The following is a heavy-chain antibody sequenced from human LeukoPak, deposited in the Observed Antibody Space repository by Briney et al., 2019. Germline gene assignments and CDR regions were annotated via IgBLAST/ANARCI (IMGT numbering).Heavy chain of an antibody. V-gene: IGHV3-33*08. CDR1: GFTFSSYG. CDR2: IWYDGGNR. Sequence: GGSLRLSCAASGFTFSSYGMHWVRQAPGKGLEWVAVIWYDGGNRYYADSVKGRFTISRDNSKNTLYLQMNSLRAEDTAVYYCASAYDSSGYYYPDRYWGQGTLVTVSS. D-gene: IGHD3-22*01. CDR3: ASAYDSSGYYYPDRY. J-gene: IGHJ4*02.